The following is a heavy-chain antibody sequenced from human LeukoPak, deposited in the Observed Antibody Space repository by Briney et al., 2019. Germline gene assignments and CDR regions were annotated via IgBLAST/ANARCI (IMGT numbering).Heavy chain of an antibody. CDR2: IYHSGST. V-gene: IGHV4-4*02. CDR1: GGSISSSNW. D-gene: IGHD6-19*01. J-gene: IGHJ5*02. Sequence: SETLSLTCAASGGSISSSNWWSWVRQPPGKGLEWIGEIYHSGSTNYNPSLKSRVTISVDKSKNQFSLKLSSVTAADTAVYYCARDRGYSSGWRANWFDPWGQGTLVTVSS. CDR3: ARDRGYSSGWRANWFDP.